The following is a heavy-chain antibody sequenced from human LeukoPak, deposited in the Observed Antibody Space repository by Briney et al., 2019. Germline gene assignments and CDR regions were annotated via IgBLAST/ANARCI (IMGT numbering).Heavy chain of an antibody. CDR3: ARAPFMVRDLDY. CDR2: ISSSSSYI. D-gene: IGHD3-10*01. CDR1: GFTFSSYS. J-gene: IGHJ4*02. Sequence: GGSLRLSCAASGFTFSSYSINWVRQAPGKGLEWFSSISSSSSYIYYADSVKGRFTISRDNAKNSLYLQMNSLRAEDTAVYYCARAPFMVRDLDYWGQGTLVTVSS. V-gene: IGHV3-21*01.